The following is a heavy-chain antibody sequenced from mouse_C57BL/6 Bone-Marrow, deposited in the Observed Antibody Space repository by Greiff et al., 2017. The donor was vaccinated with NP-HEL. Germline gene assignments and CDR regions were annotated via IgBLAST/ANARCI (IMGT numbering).Heavy chain of an antibody. V-gene: IGHV1-19*01. CDR3: ARGIYYDYDYYAMDY. Sequence: VQLQQSGPVLVKPGASVKMSCKASGYTFTDYYMNWVKQSHGKSLEWIGVINPYNGGTSYNQKFKGKATLTVDKSSSTAYMELNSLTSEDSAVYYCARGIYYDYDYYAMDYWGQGTSVTVSS. J-gene: IGHJ4*01. CDR2: INPYNGGT. CDR1: GYTFTDYY. D-gene: IGHD2-4*01.